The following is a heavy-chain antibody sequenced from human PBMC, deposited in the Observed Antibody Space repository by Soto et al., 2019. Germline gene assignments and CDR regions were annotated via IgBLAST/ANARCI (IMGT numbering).Heavy chain of an antibody. CDR2: ISSDGTTT. CDR1: GFTFRKFW. Sequence: EVQLVQSGGGLAQPGKSLRLSCASSGFTFRKFWMHWVHQVPGKGPVWVSYISSDGTTTDYADSVKGRFTISRYNAKDTLYLQMDILRAEDTAVYYCAIQDCTNDVCLEAAVTVGGALESWGQGTLVTVSS. J-gene: IGHJ1*01. D-gene: IGHD2-8*01. CDR3: AIQDCTNDVCLEAAVTVGGALES. V-gene: IGHV3-74*01.